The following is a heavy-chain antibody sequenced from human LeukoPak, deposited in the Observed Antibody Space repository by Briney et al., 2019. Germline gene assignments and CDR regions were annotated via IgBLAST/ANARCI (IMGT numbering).Heavy chain of an antibody. CDR3: ARDTYNSGWCSDY. CDR2: ISTYNGNT. Sequence: ASVKVSCKTSGYTFTSYGISWARQAPGHGGEWMGWISTYNGNTNYAQNLQGRIIMTTDTSTSTAYMELRSLRSDDTAVYYCARDTYNSGWCSDYWGQGTLVTVSS. J-gene: IGHJ4*02. CDR1: GYTFTSYG. V-gene: IGHV1-18*01. D-gene: IGHD6-19*01.